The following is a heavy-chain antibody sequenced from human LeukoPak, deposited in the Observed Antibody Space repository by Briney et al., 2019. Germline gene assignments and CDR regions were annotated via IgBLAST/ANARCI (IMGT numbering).Heavy chain of an antibody. Sequence: ASVKVSCKASGCTFTGYYMHWVRQAPGQGLEWMGWINPNSGGTNYAQKFQGRVTMTRDTSISTAYMELSRLRSDDTAVYYCARVVAVAGARDFDYWGQGTLVTVSS. CDR2: INPNSGGT. V-gene: IGHV1-2*02. CDR1: GCTFTGYY. J-gene: IGHJ4*02. CDR3: ARVVAVAGARDFDY. D-gene: IGHD6-13*01.